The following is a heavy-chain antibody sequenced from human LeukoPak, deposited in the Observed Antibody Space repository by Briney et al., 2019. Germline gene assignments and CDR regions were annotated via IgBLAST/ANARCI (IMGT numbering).Heavy chain of an antibody. CDR2: INSDGSST. Sequence: GGSLRLSCAASGFTFSNYAMSWVRQAPGKGLEWVSRINSDGSSTSYADSVKGRFTISRDNAKNTLYLQMNSLRAEDTAVYYCAREPQYDFWSGTNYYGMDVWGQGTTVTVSS. D-gene: IGHD3-3*01. CDR3: AREPQYDFWSGTNYYGMDV. CDR1: GFTFSNYA. V-gene: IGHV3-74*01. J-gene: IGHJ6*02.